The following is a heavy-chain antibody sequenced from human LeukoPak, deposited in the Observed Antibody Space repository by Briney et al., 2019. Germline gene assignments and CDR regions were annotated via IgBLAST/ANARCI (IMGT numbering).Heavy chain of an antibody. CDR2: IIPSGGST. D-gene: IGHD1-7*01. Sequence: ASVKVSCKASGYSFTGYYLHWIRQAPGQGPAWMGMIIPSGGSTTHAQNFQGRVTMTRDTSTSTVYMELSSLRSEDTAVYYCARALPAPELVFYFDYWGQGTLVTVSS. J-gene: IGHJ4*02. V-gene: IGHV1-46*01. CDR1: GYSFTGYY. CDR3: ARALPAPELVFYFDY.